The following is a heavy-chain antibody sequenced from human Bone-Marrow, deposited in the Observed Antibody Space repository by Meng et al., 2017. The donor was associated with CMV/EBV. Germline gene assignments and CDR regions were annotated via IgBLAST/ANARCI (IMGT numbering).Heavy chain of an antibody. CDR1: GYTFTSYY. CDR2: INPSGGST. V-gene: IGHV1-46*01. J-gene: IGHJ4*02. Sequence: ASVKVSCKASGYTFTSYYMHWVRQAPGQGLEWMGIINPSGGSTSYAQKFQGRVTMTRDTSTSTVYMELSSLRSEDTAVYYCARADRRVTTFGGVIGGVFGYWGQGTLVTVSS. D-gene: IGHD3-16*02. CDR3: ARADRRVTTFGGVIGGVFGY.